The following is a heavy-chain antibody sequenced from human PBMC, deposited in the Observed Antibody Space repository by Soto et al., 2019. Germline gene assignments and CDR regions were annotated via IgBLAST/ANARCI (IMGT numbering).Heavy chain of an antibody. D-gene: IGHD5-12*01. J-gene: IGHJ3*02. CDR1: GFPFSSYG. Sequence: GGSLRLSCAASGFPFSSYGMHWVRQAPGKGLERVAVISYDGRNKYYADSVKGRHTISRDNSKNTLYLLMNSLRVDDSVVYYCAKDNGSGCDWLRVGDASDIWGQGT. CDR3: AKDNGSGCDWLRVGDASDI. CDR2: ISYDGRNK. V-gene: IGHV3-30*18.